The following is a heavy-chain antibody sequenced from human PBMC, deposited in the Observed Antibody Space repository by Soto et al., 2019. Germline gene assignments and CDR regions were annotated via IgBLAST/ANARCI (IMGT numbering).Heavy chain of an antibody. Sequence: QVQLQESGSRLVRPSQTVSLTCSVSGGSVNSGGYSWSWIRQPPGKGLEWIAFISPSGSPAYNPSLKSRVTISVDRYKNQISLELSSVTAADTAVYYCTRGVLAWGPGTRVTVSS. D-gene: IGHD2-8*01. J-gene: IGHJ5*02. CDR3: TRGVLA. CDR2: ISPSGSP. V-gene: IGHV4-30-2*01. CDR1: GGSVNSGGYS.